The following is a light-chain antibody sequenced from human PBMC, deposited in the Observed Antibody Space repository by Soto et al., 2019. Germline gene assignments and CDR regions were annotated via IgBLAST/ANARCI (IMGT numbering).Light chain of an antibody. V-gene: IGKV3-15*01. CDR2: GAS. J-gene: IGKJ4*01. Sequence: EIRMTQSPATLSVSPGETVTFSCRASRSVSNRLAWYQHKPGQAPRLLISGASNGATGIPPKFSGSGSGTEFTLTVDSLQSDDIAVYYCQQYYNCPVTSGGGTKV. CDR1: RSVSNR. CDR3: QQYYNCPVT.